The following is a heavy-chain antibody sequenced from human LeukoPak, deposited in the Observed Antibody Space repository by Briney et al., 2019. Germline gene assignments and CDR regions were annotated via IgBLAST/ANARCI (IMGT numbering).Heavy chain of an antibody. Sequence: GGSLRLSCAASGFSFSSYNMNWVRQAPGKGLEWVSSITSSSTYTFYADSVKGRFTISRDNAKNSLYLQMNSLRAEDTAVYYCARDSSGYRYSFDYWGQGTLVTVSS. CDR1: GFSFSSYN. V-gene: IGHV3-21*01. CDR2: ITSSSTYT. CDR3: ARDSSGYRYSFDY. D-gene: IGHD3-22*01. J-gene: IGHJ4*02.